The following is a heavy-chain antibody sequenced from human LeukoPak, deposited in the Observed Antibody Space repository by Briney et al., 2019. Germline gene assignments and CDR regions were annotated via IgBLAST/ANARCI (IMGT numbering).Heavy chain of an antibody. V-gene: IGHV3-23*01. J-gene: IGHJ4*02. CDR2: ISGSGGST. D-gene: IGHD7-27*01. CDR1: GFTFSSYA. Sequence: GGSLRLSCAASGFTFSSYAMSWVRQAPGKGLEWVSAISGSGGSTYYADSVKGRFTISRDNSKNTLYLQMNSLRAEDTAVYYCARGRTHNWGASITTDYWGQGTLVTVSS. CDR3: ARGRTHNWGASITTDY.